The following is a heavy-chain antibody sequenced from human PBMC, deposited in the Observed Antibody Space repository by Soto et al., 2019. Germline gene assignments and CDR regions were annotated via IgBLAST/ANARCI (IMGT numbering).Heavy chain of an antibody. V-gene: IGHV4-59*08. Sequence: QVQLQESGPGLVKPSETLSLTCTVSGGSINSYCWSWIRQPPGKGLEWIAYIFDSGNANYNPSRKSRVTISVDTSKNPFSLKLTSVTAADTAVYYCARHRRTTVAKFYFDNWGQGALVTVSS. J-gene: IGHJ4*02. D-gene: IGHD4-4*01. CDR2: IFDSGNA. CDR3: ARHRRTTVAKFYFDN. CDR1: GGSINSYC.